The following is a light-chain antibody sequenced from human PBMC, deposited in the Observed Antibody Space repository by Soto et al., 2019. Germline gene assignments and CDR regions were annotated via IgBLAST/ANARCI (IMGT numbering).Light chain of an antibody. CDR2: GAS. Sequence: EIGMTQSPATLSVSPGERVTLSCRASQNILSNLAWYQQKPGQAPRLLIYGASTRATGIPARFSGSGSGTEFTLTISSLQSEDFAVYYCQQYNNWPITFGQGTRLEIK. CDR3: QQYNNWPIT. J-gene: IGKJ5*01. V-gene: IGKV3-15*01. CDR1: QNILSN.